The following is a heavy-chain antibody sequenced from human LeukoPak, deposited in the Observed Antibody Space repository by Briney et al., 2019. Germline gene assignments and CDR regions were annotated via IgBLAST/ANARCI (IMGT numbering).Heavy chain of an antibody. J-gene: IGHJ6*02. V-gene: IGHV3-30*02. Sequence: GGSLRLSCAASGFTFSSYGMHWVRQAPGKGLEWVAFIRYDGSNKYYADSVKGRFTISRDNSKNTLYLQMNSLRAEDTAVYYCAKVLTCSSTSCYRHYGMDVWGQGTTVTVSS. CDR1: GFTFSSYG. D-gene: IGHD2-2*02. CDR2: IRYDGSNK. CDR3: AKVLTCSSTSCYRHYGMDV.